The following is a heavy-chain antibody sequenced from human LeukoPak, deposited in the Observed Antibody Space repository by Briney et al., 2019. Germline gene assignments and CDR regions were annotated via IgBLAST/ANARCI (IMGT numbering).Heavy chain of an antibody. Sequence: PGGSLRLSCAASGFTFSNYWMSWVRQAPGKGLEWIGSIYYSGGTYYNPSLKSRVTISVDTSKNQFSLKLSSVTAADTAVYYCASENYYDSSGYFDYWGQGTLVTVSS. D-gene: IGHD3-22*01. CDR2: IYYSGGT. V-gene: IGHV4-39*07. CDR3: ASENYYDSSGYFDY. J-gene: IGHJ4*02. CDR1: GFTFSNYW.